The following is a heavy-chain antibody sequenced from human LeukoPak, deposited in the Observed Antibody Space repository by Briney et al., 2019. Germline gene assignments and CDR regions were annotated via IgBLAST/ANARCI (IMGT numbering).Heavy chain of an antibody. J-gene: IGHJ5*02. CDR2: INPNSGGT. CDR3: ARGYSTRPNWFDP. Sequence: ASVKVSCKASGYTFIGYYMHWVRQAPGQGLEWMGRINPNSGGTNYAQKFQGRVTMTRDTSISTAYMELSRPRSDDTAVYYCARGYSTRPNWFDPWGQGTLVTVSS. CDR1: GYTFIGYY. D-gene: IGHD2-2*01. V-gene: IGHV1-2*06.